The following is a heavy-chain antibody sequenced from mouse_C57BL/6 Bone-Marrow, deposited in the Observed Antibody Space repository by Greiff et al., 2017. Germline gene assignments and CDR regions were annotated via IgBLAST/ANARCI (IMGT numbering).Heavy chain of an antibody. CDR3: TTPTVTYFDY. CDR1: GFHIKDDY. D-gene: IGHD1-1*01. J-gene: IGHJ2*01. V-gene: IGHV14-4*01. CDR2: IDPENGDT. Sequence: EVQLQQSGAELVRPGASVKLSCTASGFHIKDDYMHWVKQRPEQGLEWIGWIDPENGDTDYASKFQGKAPITADTSSNTAYLQHSSLTSEDTAVYYCTTPTVTYFDYWGQGTTLTVSS.